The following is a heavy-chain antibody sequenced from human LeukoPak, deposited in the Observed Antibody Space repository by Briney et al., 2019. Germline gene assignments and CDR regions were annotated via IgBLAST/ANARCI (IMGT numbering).Heavy chain of an antibody. V-gene: IGHV1-2*02. CDR2: INPKSGAT. CDR3: ARAGDESTGHYDSLHF. D-gene: IGHD2-8*02. Sequence: ASVKVSCKASGYTFDENHIHWVRHAPAQGPELMGWINPKSGATDSAQQFQGRLTMTRDTSIGTASMDLSGLRLDDTGIYYCARAGDESTGHYDSLHFWGQGTMVTVSS. CDR1: GYTFDENH. J-gene: IGHJ3*01.